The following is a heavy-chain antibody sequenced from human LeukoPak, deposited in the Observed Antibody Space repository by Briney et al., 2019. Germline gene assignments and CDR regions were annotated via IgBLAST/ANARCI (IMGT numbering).Heavy chain of an antibody. Sequence: SETLSLTCTVSGGSISSGSYYWSWIRQPAGKGLEWIGRIYTSGSTNYNPSLKSRVTISVDTSKNQFSLKLSSVTAADTAVYYCASDGYSSLKYFQHWGQGTLVTVSS. J-gene: IGHJ1*01. D-gene: IGHD6-19*01. CDR1: GGSISSGSYY. CDR3: ASDGYSSLKYFQH. V-gene: IGHV4-61*02. CDR2: IYTSGST.